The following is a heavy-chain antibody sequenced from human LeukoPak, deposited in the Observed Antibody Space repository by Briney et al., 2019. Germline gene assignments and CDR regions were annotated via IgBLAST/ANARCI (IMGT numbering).Heavy chain of an antibody. V-gene: IGHV4-34*01. D-gene: IGHD2-2*01. CDR2: INHSGST. CDR3: ARVHVVVPAAMFYYYYYYMDV. J-gene: IGHJ6*03. Sequence: SETLSLTCAVYGGSFSGDYWSLVRQPPAKGLEWIGEINHSGSTNYNPSLKSRVTISVDTSKNQFSLKLSSVTAADTAVYYCARVHVVVPAAMFYYYYYYMDVWGKGTTVTVSS. CDR1: GGSFSGDY.